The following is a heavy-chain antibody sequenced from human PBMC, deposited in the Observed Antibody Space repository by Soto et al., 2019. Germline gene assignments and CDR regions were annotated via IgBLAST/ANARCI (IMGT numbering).Heavy chain of an antibody. CDR1: GFTFSSYW. CDR2: IKQDGSEK. J-gene: IGHJ5*02. CDR3: ARVLGDIFGVENWFDP. D-gene: IGHD3-3*01. V-gene: IGHV3-7*05. Sequence: ESGGGLVQPGGSLRLSCAASGFTFSSYWMSWVRQAPGKGLEWVANIKQDGSEKYYVDSVKGRFTISRDNAKNSLYLQMNSLRAEDTAVYYCARVLGDIFGVENWFDPWGQGTLVTVSS.